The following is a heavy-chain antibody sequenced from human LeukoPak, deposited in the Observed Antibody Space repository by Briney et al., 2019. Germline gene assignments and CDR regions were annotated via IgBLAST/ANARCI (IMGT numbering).Heavy chain of an antibody. CDR1: GYTFTSYW. Sequence: GESLKISCEASGYTFTSYWIGWVRQMPGKGLQWMGIIYPGDSDTRYSPSFQGQVTITADKSISTAYLQRSSLKASDTAMYYCARVGVYGGNSGQNWYFDLWGRGTLVTVSS. V-gene: IGHV5-51*01. D-gene: IGHD4-23*01. CDR2: IYPGDSDT. J-gene: IGHJ2*01. CDR3: ARVGVYGGNSGQNWYFDL.